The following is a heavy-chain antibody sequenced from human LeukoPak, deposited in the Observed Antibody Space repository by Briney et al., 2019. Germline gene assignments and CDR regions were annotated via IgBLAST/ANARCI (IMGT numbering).Heavy chain of an antibody. CDR1: GASFSSGSYY. J-gene: IGHJ3*02. CDR2: IYYTGST. V-gene: IGHV4-61*01. CDR3: AREEWYGSGSYYQRAFDI. Sequence: PSETLPLTCTVSGASFSSGSYYWSWIRQPPGKGLEWIGYIYYTGSTNYNPSLKSRVSISIDTSKSQFSLKLNSVTAADTAVYYCAREEWYGSGSYYQRAFDIWGQGTMVTVSS. D-gene: IGHD3-10*01.